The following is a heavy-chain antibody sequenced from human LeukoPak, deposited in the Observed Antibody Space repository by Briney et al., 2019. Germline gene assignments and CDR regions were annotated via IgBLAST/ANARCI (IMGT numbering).Heavy chain of an antibody. J-gene: IGHJ3*01. CDR3: VVVVEPPDSDGFDV. V-gene: IGHV3-74*01. CDR1: GFTFGNSW. D-gene: IGHD1-14*01. CDR2: INAYGSTA. Sequence: GGSLRLSCSASGFTFGNSWVHWVRQAPGKGLGWVSLINAYGSTATYADSVKGRFTISRDNASNTLSLQMNSLTIEDTAVYYCVVVVEPPDSDGFDVWGQGTMITVSS.